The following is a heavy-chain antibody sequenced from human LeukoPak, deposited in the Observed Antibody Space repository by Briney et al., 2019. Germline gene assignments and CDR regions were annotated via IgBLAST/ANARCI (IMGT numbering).Heavy chain of an antibody. Sequence: ASVKVSCKASGYTFTGYYMHWVRQAPGQGLEWMGRINPNSGGTNYAQKFQGRVTMTRDTSISTAYMELSRLRSDDTAVYYCARGTRGMKDYYHMDVWGKGTTVTVSS. CDR2: INPNSGGT. CDR3: ARGTRGMKDYYHMDV. J-gene: IGHJ6*03. D-gene: IGHD6-13*01. CDR1: GYTFTGYY. V-gene: IGHV1-2*06.